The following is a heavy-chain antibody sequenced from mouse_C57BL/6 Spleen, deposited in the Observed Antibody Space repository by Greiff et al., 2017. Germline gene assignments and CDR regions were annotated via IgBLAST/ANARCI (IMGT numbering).Heavy chain of an antibody. CDR2: IYPGSGST. J-gene: IGHJ2*01. CDR1: GYTFTSYW. CDR3: ARRKDYDYDGDYFDY. V-gene: IGHV1-55*01. Sequence: VQLQQPGAGLVKPGASVKMSCKASGYTFTSYWITWVQQRPGPGLEWIGDIYPGSGSTNYNEKFKSKATLTVDPTSSTAYMQVSSLTSEDSAVYYCARRKDYDYDGDYFDYWGQGTTLTVSS. D-gene: IGHD2-4*01.